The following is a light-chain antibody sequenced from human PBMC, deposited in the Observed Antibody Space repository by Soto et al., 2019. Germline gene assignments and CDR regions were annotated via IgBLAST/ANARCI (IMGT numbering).Light chain of an antibody. J-gene: IGKJ1*01. CDR2: GAS. CDR3: QQYSRLWS. V-gene: IGKV3-20*01. CDR1: QSVSSNY. Sequence: EIVLTQSPGTLSLSPGERATLSCRASQSVSSNYLAWYQQKPGQAPRLLIYGASSRATGIPDRFSGSGSGTDFTLTISSLQRDDFGIYYCQQYSRLWSFGQGTKVDIK.